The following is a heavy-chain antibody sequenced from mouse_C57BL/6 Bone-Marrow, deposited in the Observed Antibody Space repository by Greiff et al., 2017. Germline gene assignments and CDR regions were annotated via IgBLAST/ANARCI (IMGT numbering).Heavy chain of an antibody. CDR2: IDPENGDT. V-gene: IGHV14-4*01. CDR3: TNITTVVATRWYFDV. CDR1: GFNIKDDY. D-gene: IGHD1-1*01. J-gene: IGHJ1*03. Sequence: EVQLQQSGAELVRPGASVKLSCTASGFNIKDDYMHWVKQRPEQGLAWIGWIDPENGDTEYASKFQGKATITADTSSNTAYLQLSSLTSEDTAVYYCTNITTVVATRWYFDVWGTGTTVTVSS.